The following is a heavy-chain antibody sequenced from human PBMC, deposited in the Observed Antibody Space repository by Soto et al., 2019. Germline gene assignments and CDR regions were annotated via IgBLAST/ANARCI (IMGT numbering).Heavy chain of an antibody. J-gene: IGHJ3*02. Sequence: SETLSLTCTVSGGSISSYYWSWIRQPPGKGLKWIGYIYYSGSTNYNPSLKSRVTISVDTSKNQFSLKLSSVTAADTAVYYCARVSRRWLQTTTRDAFDIWGQGTMVTVSS. CDR1: GGSISSYY. CDR2: IYYSGST. V-gene: IGHV4-59*01. D-gene: IGHD5-12*01. CDR3: ARVSRRWLQTTTRDAFDI.